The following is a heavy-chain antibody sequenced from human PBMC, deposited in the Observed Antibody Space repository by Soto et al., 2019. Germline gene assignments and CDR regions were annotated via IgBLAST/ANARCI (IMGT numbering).Heavy chain of an antibody. Sequence: QVQLVQSGAEVKKPGASVKVSCKASGYTFTSYAMHWVRQAPGQRLEWMGWINAGNGNTKYSQKFQGRVTITRDASASTAYMELSSLRSEDTAVYYCASSSGSYWQLDYWGQGTLVTVSS. CDR1: GYTFTSYA. CDR2: INAGNGNT. J-gene: IGHJ4*02. CDR3: ASSSGSYWQLDY. V-gene: IGHV1-3*01. D-gene: IGHD1-26*01.